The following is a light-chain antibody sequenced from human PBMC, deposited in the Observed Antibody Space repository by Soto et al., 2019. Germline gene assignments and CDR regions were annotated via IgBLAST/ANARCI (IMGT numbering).Light chain of an antibody. V-gene: IGKV3-15*01. Sequence: EIVMTQSPGTLSVSRGERATRWCRASQSVRSSLAWYQQKPGQAPRLFIYDASTRATGIPARFSGSGSGTEFTLTISSLQSEDSAVYYCQQYNSWPETFGQGTKVDI. J-gene: IGKJ1*01. CDR1: QSVRSS. CDR2: DAS. CDR3: QQYNSWPET.